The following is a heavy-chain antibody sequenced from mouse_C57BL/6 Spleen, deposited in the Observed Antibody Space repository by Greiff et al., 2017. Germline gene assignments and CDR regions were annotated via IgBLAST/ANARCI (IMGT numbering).Heavy chain of an antibody. V-gene: IGHV5-17*01. Sequence: EVQLVESGGGLVKPGGSLKLSCAASGFTFSDYGMHWVRQAPEKGLEWVAYISSGSSTIYYADTVKGRFTISRDNAKNTLFLQMTSLRSEDTAMYYCARGYYGSSYWFAYGGQGTLVTVSA. CDR2: ISSGSSTI. D-gene: IGHD1-1*01. CDR3: ARGYYGSSYWFAY. J-gene: IGHJ3*01. CDR1: GFTFSDYG.